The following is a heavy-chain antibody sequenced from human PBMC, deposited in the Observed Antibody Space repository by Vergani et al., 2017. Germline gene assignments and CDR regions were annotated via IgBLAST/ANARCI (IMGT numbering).Heavy chain of an antibody. D-gene: IGHD6-19*01. Sequence: QVQLQESGPGLVKSSETLSLICSVSFDPIRNLYCNWIRQPPGKGLEWIGSIHYSENTNYNPSLKTRVTISVDTSKNQFSLTLTSVTAADTAVYYCASDTHSGQRADRWGQGILVTVTS. J-gene: IGHJ5*02. CDR3: ASDTHSGQRADR. CDR1: FDPIRNLY. CDR2: IHYSENT. V-gene: IGHV4-59*11.